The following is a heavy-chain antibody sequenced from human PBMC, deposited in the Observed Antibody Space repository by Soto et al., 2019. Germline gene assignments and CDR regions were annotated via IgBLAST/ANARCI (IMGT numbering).Heavy chain of an antibody. CDR3: ARGLAVAGLDAFDI. Sequence: ASVKVSCKASGYTFTSSGISWVRQAPGQGLEWMGWISAYNGNTNYAQKLQGRVTMTTDTSTSTAYMELRSLRSDDTAVYYCARGLAVAGLDAFDIWGQGTMVTVSS. V-gene: IGHV1-18*01. J-gene: IGHJ3*02. CDR2: ISAYNGNT. D-gene: IGHD6-19*01. CDR1: GYTFTSSG.